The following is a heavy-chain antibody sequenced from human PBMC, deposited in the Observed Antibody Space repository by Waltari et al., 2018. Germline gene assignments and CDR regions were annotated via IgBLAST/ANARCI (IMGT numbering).Heavy chain of an antibody. J-gene: IGHJ4*02. Sequence: EVQLVESGGGLVQPGGSLRLSCATSGFSFSSYWMRLVRQAPGKGLEWLANINHDGSGKFFLGSVKGRFTISRDNAKKSVYLQMNSLTGEDTAVYYCATSLDAAGNDWGQGTLVTVSS. CDR1: GFSFSSYW. D-gene: IGHD5-18*01. V-gene: IGHV3-7*01. CDR3: ATSLDAAGND. CDR2: INHDGSGK.